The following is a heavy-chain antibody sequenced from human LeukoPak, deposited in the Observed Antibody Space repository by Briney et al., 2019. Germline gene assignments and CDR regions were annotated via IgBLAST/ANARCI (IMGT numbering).Heavy chain of an antibody. CDR3: APGGIAAAGGGWFDP. V-gene: IGHV3-23*01. J-gene: IGHJ5*02. Sequence: GGSLRLSCAASGFTFSSYAMSWVRQAPGKGLEWVSAISGSGGSTYYADSVKGRFTISRDNSKNTLYLQMNSLRAEDTAVYYCAPGGIAAAGGGWFDPWGQGTLVTASS. D-gene: IGHD6-13*01. CDR2: ISGSGGST. CDR1: GFTFSSYA.